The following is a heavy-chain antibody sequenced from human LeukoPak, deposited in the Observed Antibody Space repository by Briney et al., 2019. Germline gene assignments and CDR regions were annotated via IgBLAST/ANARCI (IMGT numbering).Heavy chain of an antibody. Sequence: PGGSLRLSCAASGFTFTNYGMSWVRQAPGKGPEWVSAVSGGGSTTYYADSVRGRFTISRDNSKNTLYLQVNSLRADDTAVYYCAREEGYIYGLLDFWGQGVLVTVSS. V-gene: IGHV3-23*01. CDR2: VSGGGSTT. J-gene: IGHJ4*02. CDR3: AREEGYIYGLLDF. CDR1: GFTFTNYG. D-gene: IGHD5-18*01.